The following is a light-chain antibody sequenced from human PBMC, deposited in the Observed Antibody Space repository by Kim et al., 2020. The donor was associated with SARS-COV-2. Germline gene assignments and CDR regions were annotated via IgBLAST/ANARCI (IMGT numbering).Light chain of an antibody. Sequence: RTVTLSCTRSRRYIDSSYVQWYQERPGGPPTTVFYEHAQRPYGVPERFSGSIDRSSNAASRSITGLKTEDEADYYCRSYDSSRWVFGGRTQLTVL. V-gene: IGLV6-57*01. J-gene: IGLJ3*02. CDR1: RRYIDSSY. CDR3: RSYDSSRWV. CDR2: EHA.